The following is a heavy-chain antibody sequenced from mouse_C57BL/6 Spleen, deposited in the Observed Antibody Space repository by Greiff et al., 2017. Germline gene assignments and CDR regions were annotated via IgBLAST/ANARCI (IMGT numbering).Heavy chain of an antibody. Sequence: VQLQQSGAELVRPGASVTLSCKASGYTFTDYEMHWVKQTPVHGLEWIGAIDPETGGTAYNQKFKGKAILTADKSSSTAYMELRSLTSEDSAVYYCTRTLTTVVPPDYWGQGTTLTVSS. CDR3: TRTLTTVVPPDY. CDR1: GYTFTDYE. D-gene: IGHD1-1*01. V-gene: IGHV1-15*01. J-gene: IGHJ2*01. CDR2: IDPETGGT.